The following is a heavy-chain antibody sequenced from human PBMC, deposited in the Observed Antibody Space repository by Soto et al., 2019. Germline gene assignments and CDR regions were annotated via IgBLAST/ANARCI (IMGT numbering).Heavy chain of an antibody. J-gene: IGHJ4*02. CDR3: ARENFHVSTFDY. D-gene: IGHD6-13*01. CDR2: ISAYNGNT. V-gene: IGHV1-18*01. Sequence: QVQLVQSGAEVKKRGASVKVSCKASGYTFTSYAISWVRQAPGQGLEWMGWISAYNGNTNYAQKVQGRVTMTTETSASTAYMELRSLRSDDTAVYYCARENFHVSTFDYWGQGTLVTVSS. CDR1: GYTFTSYA.